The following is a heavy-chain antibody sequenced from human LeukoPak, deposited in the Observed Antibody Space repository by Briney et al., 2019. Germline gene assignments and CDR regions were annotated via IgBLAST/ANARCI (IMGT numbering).Heavy chain of an antibody. CDR1: GDSVTSGGFY. CDR3: ARHSGSGSLSRPFDP. V-gene: IGHV4-39*02. Sequence: SETLSLTCTVSGDSVTSGGFYWAWLRQPPGKGLEWIATVYYTGSTYYNPSHKSRVTISIDTSKNHFSLKLRSVVAPDTAVYYCARHSGSGSLSRPFDPWGQGTLVTVSS. J-gene: IGHJ5*02. CDR2: VYYTGST. D-gene: IGHD3-10*01.